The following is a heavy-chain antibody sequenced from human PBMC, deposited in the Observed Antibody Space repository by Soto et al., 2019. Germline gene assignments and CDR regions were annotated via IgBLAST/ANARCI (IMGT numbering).Heavy chain of an antibody. V-gene: IGHV4-39*07. CDR3: ARGGRWGDYGDYVGAFDI. D-gene: IGHD4-17*01. CDR1: GGSISSSSYY. CDR2: IYYSGST. J-gene: IGHJ3*02. Sequence: SETLSLTCTVSGGSISSSSYYWGWIRQPPGKGLEWIGSIYYSGSTYYNPSLKSRVTISVDTSKNQFSLKLSSVTAADTAVYYCARGGRWGDYGDYVGAFDIWGQGTMVTVSS.